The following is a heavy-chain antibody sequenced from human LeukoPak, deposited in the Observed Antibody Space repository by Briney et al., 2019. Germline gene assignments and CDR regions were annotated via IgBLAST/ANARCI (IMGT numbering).Heavy chain of an antibody. V-gene: IGHV4-61*08. CDR1: GGSISNGDHY. CDR2: IYNSGSA. CDR3: ARDVCSSSSCYDY. J-gene: IGHJ4*02. Sequence: SETPSITCTVSGGSISNGDHYWSWIRQPPGKGLEWIGYIYNSGSANYNPSLKSRVTISVDTSKNQFSLKLSSVTAADTAVYYCARDVCSSSSCYDYWGQGTLVTVSS. D-gene: IGHD2-15*01.